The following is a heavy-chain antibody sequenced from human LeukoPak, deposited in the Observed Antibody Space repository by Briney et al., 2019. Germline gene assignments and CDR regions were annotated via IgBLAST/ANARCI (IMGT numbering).Heavy chain of an antibody. Sequence: SETLSLTCAVYGGSFSGYYWSWIRQPPGKGLEWLGEINHSGSTNYNPSLKSRVTISVDTSKNQFSLKLSSVTAADTAVYYCARGRHFTYYYDSSGYFYWGQGTLVTVSS. CDR3: ARGRHFTYYYDSSGYFY. J-gene: IGHJ4*02. V-gene: IGHV4-34*01. D-gene: IGHD3-22*01. CDR2: INHSGST. CDR1: GGSFSGYY.